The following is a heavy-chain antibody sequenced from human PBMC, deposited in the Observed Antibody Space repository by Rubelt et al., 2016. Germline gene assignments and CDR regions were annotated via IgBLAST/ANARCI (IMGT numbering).Heavy chain of an antibody. V-gene: IGHV1-69*04. J-gene: IGHJ4*02. CDR2: IIPILGIA. CDR1: GGTFSSYA. D-gene: IGHD4-17*01. CDR3: ARDCADYGDYGGFDY. Sequence: QVQLVQSGTEVKKPGASVKVSCKASGGTFSSYAISWVRQAPGQGLEWMGRIIPILGIANYAQKFQGRFTITADKSTSTAYMELSSLRSEDTAVYYCARDCADYGDYGGFDYWGQGTLVTVSS.